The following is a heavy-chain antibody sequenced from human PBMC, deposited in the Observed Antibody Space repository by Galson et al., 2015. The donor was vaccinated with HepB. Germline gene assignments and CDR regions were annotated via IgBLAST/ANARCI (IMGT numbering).Heavy chain of an antibody. CDR3: ARDRPGTMIVVVTPWGYYYGMDV. CDR2: ISAYNGNT. J-gene: IGHJ6*02. D-gene: IGHD3-22*01. CDR1: GYTFTSYG. V-gene: IGHV1-18*04. Sequence: SVKVSCKASGYTFTSYGISWVRQAPGQGLEWMGWISAYNGNTNYAQKLQGRVTMTTDTSTSTAYMELRSLRSDDTAVYYCARDRPGTMIVVVTPWGYYYGMDVWGQGTTVTVSS.